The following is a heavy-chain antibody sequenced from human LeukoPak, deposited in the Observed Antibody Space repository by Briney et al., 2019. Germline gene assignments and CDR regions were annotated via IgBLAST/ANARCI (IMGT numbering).Heavy chain of an antibody. CDR1: GYTFHGYY. Sequence: ASVKVSYLASGYTFHGYYMHWVRPALGKGLEWMGWINPINCDTHFAQQFQGRVAITRGTSQEPVYLEPGILKSDETAGYYCASRGYEFSDLDNWGQGTLVTVSS. J-gene: IGHJ4*02. V-gene: IGHV1-2*02. D-gene: IGHD3/OR15-3a*01. CDR2: INPINCDT. CDR3: ASRGYEFSDLDN.